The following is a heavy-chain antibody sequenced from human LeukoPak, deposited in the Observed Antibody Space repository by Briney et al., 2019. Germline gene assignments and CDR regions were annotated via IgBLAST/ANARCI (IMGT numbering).Heavy chain of an antibody. D-gene: IGHD3-22*01. CDR1: GFTFDDYA. V-gene: IGHV3-9*01. CDR2: ISWYSGSI. J-gene: IGHJ4*02. Sequence: PGGSLTLSCAASGFTFDDYAMHWVRQAPGKGLERVSGISWYSGSIGYADSVKGRFTISRDNAKNSLYLQMNSLRAEDTALYYCAKVGDSSGYYNPYFDYWGQGTLVNASS. CDR3: AKVGDSSGYYNPYFDY.